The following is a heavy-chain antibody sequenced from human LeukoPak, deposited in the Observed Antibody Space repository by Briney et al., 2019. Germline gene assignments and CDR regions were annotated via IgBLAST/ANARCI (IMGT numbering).Heavy chain of an antibody. CDR2: IYYSGST. V-gene: IGHV4-39*07. CDR3: AKPSNYYGSATDAFDF. CDR1: GGSISSSYSY. Sequence: KPSETLSLTCTVSGGSISSSYSYWGWIRQPPGKGLEWIGNIYYSGSTYYNPSLKSRVTISVDTSRNHFSLKLNSVTAADTAVYYCAKPSNYYGSATDAFDFWGQGTMVTVSS. D-gene: IGHD3-10*01. J-gene: IGHJ3*01.